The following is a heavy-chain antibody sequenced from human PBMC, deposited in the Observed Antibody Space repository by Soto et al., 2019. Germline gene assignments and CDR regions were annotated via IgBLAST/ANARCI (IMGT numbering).Heavy chain of an antibody. J-gene: IGHJ3*01. D-gene: IGHD3-10*01. V-gene: IGHV4-34*01. CDR2: IYHSGST. CDR1: GGAFSGYY. Sequence: QVQLQQWGVGLLKPSETLSLTCAVYGGAFSGYYWSWIRQLPGKGLEWIGEIYHSGSTNYNPSLKSRGTISIDTTNNRLSLKLSSVTAADTAVYYCALASYGSGSYEPLFLDLWGQGTMVTVSS. CDR3: ALASYGSGSYEPLFLDL.